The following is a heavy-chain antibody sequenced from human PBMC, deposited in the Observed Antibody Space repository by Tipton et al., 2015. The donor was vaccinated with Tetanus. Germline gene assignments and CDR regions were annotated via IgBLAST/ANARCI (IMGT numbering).Heavy chain of an antibody. CDR3: AGVLGGTVNFFDY. Sequence: TLSLTCSVSGGSFSGHFWGWIRQPPGKGLEWIGTIYSGVSTYYNPSLKSRVTISVDTSKKQCSLKLSSVTAADTDVYYCAGVLGGTVNFFDYWCPGTLVPVSS. CDR2: IYSGVST. CDR1: GGSFSGHF. V-gene: IGHV4-39*07. J-gene: IGHJ4*02. D-gene: IGHD4-17*01.